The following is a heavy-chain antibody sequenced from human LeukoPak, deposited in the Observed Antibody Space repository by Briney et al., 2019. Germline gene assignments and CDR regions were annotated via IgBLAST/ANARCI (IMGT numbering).Heavy chain of an antibody. J-gene: IGHJ4*02. CDR3: ASGSSGWYYFDY. CDR1: GFTFSSYA. Sequence: GGSLRLSCAASGFTFSSYAMHWVRQAPGKGLEWVAVISYDGSNKYYADSVKGRFTISRDNSKNTLYLQMNSLRAEDTAVYYCASGSSGWYYFDYWGQGTLVTASS. D-gene: IGHD6-19*01. CDR2: ISYDGSNK. V-gene: IGHV3-30-3*01.